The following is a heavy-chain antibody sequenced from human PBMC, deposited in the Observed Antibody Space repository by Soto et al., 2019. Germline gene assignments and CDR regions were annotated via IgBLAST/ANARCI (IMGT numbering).Heavy chain of an antibody. Sequence: QVQLVQSGAEVKKPGASVKVSCKASGYNFSKYGITWVRQAPGHGLEWLGWISGYNGNTHFAQRLQGRVNMTADTSTRTAYMEVTGLRPDDTAIYYCARVATLIPIFHGLDAWGQGTTFTVSS. CDR1: GYNFSKYG. CDR2: ISGYNGNT. V-gene: IGHV1-18*01. CDR3: ARVATLIPIFHGLDA. J-gene: IGHJ6*02. D-gene: IGHD3-3*01.